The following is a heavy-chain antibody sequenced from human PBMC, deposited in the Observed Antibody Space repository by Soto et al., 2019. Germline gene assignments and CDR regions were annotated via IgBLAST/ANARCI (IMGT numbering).Heavy chain of an antibody. J-gene: IGHJ2*01. CDR1: GFTFSGSA. V-gene: IGHV3-73*02. Sequence: VQLVESGGGLVQPGGSLKLSCAASGFTFSGSAMHWVRQASGKGLEWVGRIRSKANSYATAYAASVKGRFTISRDDSKNTAYLQMNSLKTEDTAVYYCTRHSGDSSGYYRYWYFDLWGRGTLVTVSS. CDR3: TRHSGDSSGYYRYWYFDL. CDR2: IRSKANSYAT. D-gene: IGHD3-22*01.